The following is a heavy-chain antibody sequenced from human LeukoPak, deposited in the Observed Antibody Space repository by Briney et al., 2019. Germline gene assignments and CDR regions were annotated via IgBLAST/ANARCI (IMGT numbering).Heavy chain of an antibody. CDR1: GYTFTSSA. Sequence: ASVKVSCKASGYTFTSSALNWVRQAPGQGLEWMGWINTNTGNPTYAQGFTGRFVFSLDTSVSTAYLHISSLEAEDTAIYYCATDLRKGDSGCFDYWGQGTLVTVSS. CDR2: INTNTGNP. V-gene: IGHV7-4-1*02. D-gene: IGHD6-19*01. J-gene: IGHJ4*02. CDR3: ATDLRKGDSGCFDY.